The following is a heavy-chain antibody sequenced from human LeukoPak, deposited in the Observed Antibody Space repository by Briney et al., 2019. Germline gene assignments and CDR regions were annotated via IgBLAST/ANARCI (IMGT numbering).Heavy chain of an antibody. J-gene: IGHJ6*03. Sequence: PGGSLRLSCAASGFTFSSYAMSWVRQAPGKGLEWVSAISGSGGSTYYADSVKGRFTISRDNSKNTLYLQMNSLRAEDTAVYYCAKEIAVTMIVVVTLGDYMDVWGKGTTVTVSS. CDR3: AKEIAVTMIVVVTLGDYMDV. D-gene: IGHD3-22*01. CDR2: ISGSGGST. CDR1: GFTFSSYA. V-gene: IGHV3-23*01.